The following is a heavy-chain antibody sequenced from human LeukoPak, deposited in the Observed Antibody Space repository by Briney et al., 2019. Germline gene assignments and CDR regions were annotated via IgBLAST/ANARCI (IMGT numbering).Heavy chain of an antibody. CDR1: GYTFSSYY. V-gene: IGHV1-46*01. CDR2: INPSGGST. J-gene: IGHJ5*02. Sequence: ASVTVSCKASGYTFSSYYMHWVRQAPGQGLEWMGIINPSGGSTSYAQKFQGRVTMTRDTSTSTLYMELSSLRSEDTAVYYCARADSGGDSSGYKWFDPWGQGTLVTVSS. CDR3: ARADSGGDSSGYKWFDP. D-gene: IGHD3-22*01.